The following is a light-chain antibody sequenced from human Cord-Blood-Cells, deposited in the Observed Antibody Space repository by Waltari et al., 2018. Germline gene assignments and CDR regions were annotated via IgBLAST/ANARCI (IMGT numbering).Light chain of an antibody. CDR1: QSVSSSY. J-gene: IGKJ2*01. CDR2: GAS. CDR3: QLSQVALNSQNT. Sequence: EIVLTQSPGTLSLSPGERATLSCRASQSVSSSYLAWYQQKPGQAPRLLIYGASSRATGIPDRFSGSGSGTDFTLTISRLEPEDFAVYYCQLSQVALNSQNTFGQGTKLEIK. V-gene: IGKV3-20*01.